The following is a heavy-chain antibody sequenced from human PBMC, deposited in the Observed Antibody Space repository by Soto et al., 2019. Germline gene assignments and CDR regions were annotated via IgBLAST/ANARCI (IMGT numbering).Heavy chain of an antibody. CDR1: GFTFSSYW. CDR3: ARGGYSGYDFCYYYYMDV. CDR2: INSDGSRT. Sequence: GGSLRLSCAASGFTFSSYWMHWVRQAPGKGLVWVSRINSDGSRTSYADSVKVRFTISRDNAKNTLYLQMNSLRPEDTAVYYCARGGYSGYDFCYYYYMDVWGKGTTVTVSS. D-gene: IGHD5-12*01. V-gene: IGHV3-74*01. J-gene: IGHJ6*03.